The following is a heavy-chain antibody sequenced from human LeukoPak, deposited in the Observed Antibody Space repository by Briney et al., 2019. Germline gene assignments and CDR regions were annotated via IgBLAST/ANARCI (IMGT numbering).Heavy chain of an antibody. CDR3: AKDRGFGVFFQYYFDY. Sequence: PGGSLRLSCAASGFTFSSYGMHWVRQAPGKGLEWVAVISYDGSNKYSADSVKGRFTISRDNSKNTLCLQMNSLRAEDTAVYYCAKDRGFGVFFQYYFDYWGQGTLVTVSS. V-gene: IGHV3-30*18. CDR1: GFTFSSYG. CDR2: ISYDGSNK. J-gene: IGHJ4*02. D-gene: IGHD3-10*01.